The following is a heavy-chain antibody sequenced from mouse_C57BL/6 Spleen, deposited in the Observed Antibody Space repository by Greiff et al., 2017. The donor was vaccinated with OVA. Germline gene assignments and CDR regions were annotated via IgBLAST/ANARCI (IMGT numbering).Heavy chain of an antibody. CDR2: IDPSDSYT. CDR1: GYTFTSYW. D-gene: IGHD2-1*01. V-gene: IGHV1-69*01. J-gene: IGHJ3*01. CDR3: ARYGNDFAY. Sequence: VKLQQPGAELVMPGASVKLSCKASGYTFTSYWMHWVKQRPGQGLEWIGEIDPSDSYTNYNQKFKGKSTLTVDKSSSTAYMQLSSLTSEDSAVYYCARYGNDFAYWGQGTLVTVSA.